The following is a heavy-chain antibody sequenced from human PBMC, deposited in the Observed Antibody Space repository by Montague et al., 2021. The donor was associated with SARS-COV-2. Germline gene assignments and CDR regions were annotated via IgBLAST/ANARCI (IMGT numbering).Heavy chain of an antibody. CDR1: GDSVSSNIAT. CDR3: ARIPVGSKYYFDF. D-gene: IGHD2-2*01. CDR2: TYYRSKWYI. Sequence: CAISGDSVSSNIATWNWIRQSPSRGLEWLGRTYYRSKWYIDYAESVKSRITIDPDTSKHQFSLHLNSVTPEDTAVYYCARIPVGSKYYFDFWGQGTLVTVSS. V-gene: IGHV6-1*01. J-gene: IGHJ4*02.